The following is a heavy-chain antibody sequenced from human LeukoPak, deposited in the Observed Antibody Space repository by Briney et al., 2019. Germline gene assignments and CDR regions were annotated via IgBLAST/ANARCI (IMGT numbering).Heavy chain of an antibody. D-gene: IGHD2-15*01. Sequence: GDSLKISCKGTGYIFSSYWIAWVRQMPGKGLEWMRIIYPGDSDTRYSPSFQGQVTISADKSISTAYLQWSSLKASDTATYYCARQYCSGGTCYLDYWGQGTPLTVSS. CDR1: GYIFSSYW. CDR2: IYPGDSDT. CDR3: ARQYCSGGTCYLDY. J-gene: IGHJ4*02. V-gene: IGHV5-51*01.